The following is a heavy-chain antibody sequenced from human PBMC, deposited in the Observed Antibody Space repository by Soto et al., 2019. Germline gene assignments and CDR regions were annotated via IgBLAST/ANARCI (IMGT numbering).Heavy chain of an antibody. Sequence: GGSLRLSCAASGFTFSSYWMHWVRQAPGKGLVWVSRINSDGSSTSYADSVKGRFTISRDNAKNTLYLQMNSLRVEDTAVYYCARWYGSGSYYDYWGQGTLVTVSS. V-gene: IGHV3-74*01. J-gene: IGHJ4*02. CDR1: GFTFSSYW. CDR3: ARWYGSGSYYDY. D-gene: IGHD3-10*01. CDR2: INSDGSST.